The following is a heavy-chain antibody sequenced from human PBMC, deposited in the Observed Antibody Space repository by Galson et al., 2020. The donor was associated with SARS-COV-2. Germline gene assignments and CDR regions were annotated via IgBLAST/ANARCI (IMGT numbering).Heavy chain of an antibody. Sequence: GESLKISCAASGFTFSSYGMHWVRQAPGKGLEWVAVIWYDGSNKYYADSVKGRFTISRDNSKNTLYLQMNSLRAEDTAVYYCAREGVYGDYGGCPDYWGQGTLVTVSS. D-gene: IGHD4-17*01. J-gene: IGHJ4*02. V-gene: IGHV3-33*01. CDR3: AREGVYGDYGGCPDY. CDR2: IWYDGSNK. CDR1: GFTFSSYG.